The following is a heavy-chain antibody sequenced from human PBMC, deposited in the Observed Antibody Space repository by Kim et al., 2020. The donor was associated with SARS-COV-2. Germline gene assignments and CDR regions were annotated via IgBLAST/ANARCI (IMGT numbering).Heavy chain of an antibody. CDR3: TREVEGRYFDWLLYLGYYYYGMDV. Sequence: GGSLRLSCTASGFTFGDYAMSWVRQAPGKGLEWVGFIRSKAYGGTTEYAASVKGRFTISRDDSKSIAYLQMNSLKTEDTAVYYCTREVEGRYFDWLLYLGYYYYGMDVWGQGTTVTVSS. J-gene: IGHJ6*02. CDR2: IRSKAYGGTT. D-gene: IGHD3-9*01. V-gene: IGHV3-49*04. CDR1: GFTFGDYA.